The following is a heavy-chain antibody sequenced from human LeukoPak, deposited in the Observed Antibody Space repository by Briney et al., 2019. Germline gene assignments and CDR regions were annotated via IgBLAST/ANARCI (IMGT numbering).Heavy chain of an antibody. CDR2: INHSGST. D-gene: IGHD3-3*01. Sequence: SETLSLTCAVYGGSFSGYYWSWIRQPPGKGLEWIGEINHSGSTDYNPSLKSRVTISVDTSKNQFSLKLSSVTAADTAVYYCARLSGLRFFIGSRTPNYFDYWGQGTLVTVSS. CDR1: GGSFSGYY. CDR3: ARLSGLRFFIGSRTPNYFDY. V-gene: IGHV4-34*01. J-gene: IGHJ4*02.